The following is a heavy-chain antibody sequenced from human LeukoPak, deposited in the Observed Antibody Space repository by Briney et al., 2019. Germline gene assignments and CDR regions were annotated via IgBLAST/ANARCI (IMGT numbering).Heavy chain of an antibody. V-gene: IGHV3-64*01. CDR1: GFTFSSYA. Sequence: PGGSLRLSCAASGFTFSSYAMHWVRQAPGKGLEYVSAISSNGGSTYYANSEKGRFTISRDNSKNTLYLQMGSLRAEDMAVYYCARSYCSSTSCYLFDYWGQGTLVTVSS. D-gene: IGHD2-2*01. J-gene: IGHJ4*02. CDR2: ISSNGGST. CDR3: ARSYCSSTSCYLFDY.